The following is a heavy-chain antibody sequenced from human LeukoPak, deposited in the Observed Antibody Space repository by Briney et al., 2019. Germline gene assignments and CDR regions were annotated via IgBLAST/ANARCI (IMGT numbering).Heavy chain of an antibody. D-gene: IGHD2-15*01. Sequence: VASVKVSCKASGDTFTSYDINWVRQATGQGREWMGWMNPNRGNTGYAQKFQGRVTMTRNTSLSTPYMELSSRTSEDTAVYYCRRVHRRGWFYWGPGTPVTLS. V-gene: IGHV1-8*01. CDR1: GDTFTSYD. CDR2: MNPNRGNT. J-gene: IGHJ4*02. CDR3: RRVHRRGWFY.